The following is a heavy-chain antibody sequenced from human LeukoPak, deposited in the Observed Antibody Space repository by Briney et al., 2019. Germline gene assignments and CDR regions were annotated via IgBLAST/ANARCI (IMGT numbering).Heavy chain of an antibody. Sequence: GGSLRLSCAASKFTFSNYTLTWVRQSPGKGLDWFSSISGSSRYIHYSDSVKGRFTISRDNAKNSLYLQMDSLTADDTAVYYCARVDSALVVSLEGSWAGSLGFDHWGQGTLVTVSS. CDR1: KFTFSNYT. V-gene: IGHV3-21*06. CDR2: ISGSSRYI. D-gene: IGHD3-3*01. J-gene: IGHJ4*02. CDR3: ARVDSALVVSLEGSWAGSLGFDH.